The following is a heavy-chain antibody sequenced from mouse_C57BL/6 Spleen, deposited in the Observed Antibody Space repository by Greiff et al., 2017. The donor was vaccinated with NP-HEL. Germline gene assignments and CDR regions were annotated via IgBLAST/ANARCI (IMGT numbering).Heavy chain of an antibody. V-gene: IGHV1-69*01. CDR2: IDPSDSYT. CDR1: GYTFTSYW. CDR3: ASPLYDYDAFDV. Sequence: VQLQQSGAELVMPGASVKLSCKASGYTFTSYWMHWVKQRPGQGLEWIGEIDPSDSYTNYNQKFKGKSTLTVDKSSSTAYMQLSSLTSEDSAVYYCASPLYDYDAFDVWGTGTTVTVSS. D-gene: IGHD2-4*01. J-gene: IGHJ1*03.